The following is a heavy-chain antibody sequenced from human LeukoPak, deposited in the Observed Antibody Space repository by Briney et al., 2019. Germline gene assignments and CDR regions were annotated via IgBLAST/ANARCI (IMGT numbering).Heavy chain of an antibody. Sequence: ASVKVSCKASGYTFTSYDINWVRQATGQGLEWMGWMNPNSGNTGYAQKFQGRVTMTRNTSISTAYMELSSLRSEDTAVYYCAAITMVRGGQGYYFDYWGQGTLVTVSP. V-gene: IGHV1-8*01. CDR3: AAITMVRGGQGYYFDY. CDR2: MNPNSGNT. CDR1: GYTFTSYD. J-gene: IGHJ4*02. D-gene: IGHD3-10*01.